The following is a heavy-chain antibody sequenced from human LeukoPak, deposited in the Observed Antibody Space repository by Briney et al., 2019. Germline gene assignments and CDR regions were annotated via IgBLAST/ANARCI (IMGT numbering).Heavy chain of an antibody. CDR2: IYYSGST. D-gene: IGHD3-22*01. Sequence: SETLTLTCTVSGGSISSYYWSWIRQPPGKGLEWIGYIYYSGSTNYNPSLKSRVTISVDTSKNQFSLKLSSVTAADTAVYYCARERDYYDSSGYYRDQYYFDYWGQGTLVTVSS. CDR1: GGSISSYY. J-gene: IGHJ4*02. CDR3: ARERDYYDSSGYYRDQYYFDY. V-gene: IGHV4-59*01.